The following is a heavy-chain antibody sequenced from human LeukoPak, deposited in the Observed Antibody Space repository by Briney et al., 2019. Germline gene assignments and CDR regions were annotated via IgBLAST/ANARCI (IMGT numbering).Heavy chain of an antibody. CDR2: IYYSGST. Sequence: PSETLSLTCAVSGGSISSGDYYWSWIRQPPGKGLEWIGYIYYSGSTYYNPSLKSRVTISVDTSKNQFSLKLSSVTAADTAVYYCARELTGYYGSGSPLYFDLWGRGTLVTVSS. CDR1: GGSISSGDYY. CDR3: ARELTGYYGSGSPLYFDL. J-gene: IGHJ2*01. V-gene: IGHV4-30-4*01. D-gene: IGHD3-10*01.